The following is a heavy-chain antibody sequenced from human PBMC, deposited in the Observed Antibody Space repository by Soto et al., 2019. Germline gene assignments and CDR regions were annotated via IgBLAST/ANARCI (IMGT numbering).Heavy chain of an antibody. Sequence: GGSLRLSCASSGFTLSMSAVNWVRQAPGKGLEWVSYISDSGDSTYYADSVKGRFTISRERSKNTVSLQMDSLRAEDTAVYYCAKDRGIIVKAGDAFDVWGEGTKVPVS. J-gene: IGHJ3*01. CDR1: GFTLSMSA. CDR2: ISDSGDST. V-gene: IGHV3-23*01. D-gene: IGHD3-16*02. CDR3: AKDRGIIVKAGDAFDV.